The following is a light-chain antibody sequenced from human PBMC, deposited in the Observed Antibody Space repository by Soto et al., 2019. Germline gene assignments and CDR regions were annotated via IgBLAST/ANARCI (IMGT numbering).Light chain of an antibody. J-gene: IGKJ5*01. V-gene: IGKV3-11*01. Sequence: EIVLTQSPATLSLSPGERVTLSCRASQSVSSYLAWYQQKPGQAPRLLIYDASNRATGIPARFSGSGSGTDFTLTISSLEPEDSAVYYCQQRSNWPITFGQGTRLEI. CDR3: QQRSNWPIT. CDR2: DAS. CDR1: QSVSSY.